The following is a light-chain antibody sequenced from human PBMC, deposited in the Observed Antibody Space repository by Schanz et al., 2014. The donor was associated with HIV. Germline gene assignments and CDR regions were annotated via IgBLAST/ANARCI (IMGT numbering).Light chain of an antibody. CDR1: SSDVGSYNL. CDR3: SSYTSSSTLV. Sequence: QSVLAQPPSVSGAPGQRVTISCTGTSSDVGSYNLVSWYQQHPGKAPKLMIYEGSKRPSGIPDRFSGSKSGNTASLTISGLQAEDEADYYCSSYTSSSTLVFGGGTKLTV. V-gene: IGLV2-14*02. CDR2: EGS. J-gene: IGLJ3*02.